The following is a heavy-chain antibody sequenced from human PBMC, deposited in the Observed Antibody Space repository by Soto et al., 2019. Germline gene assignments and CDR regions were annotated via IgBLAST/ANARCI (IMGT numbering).Heavy chain of an antibody. D-gene: IGHD3-3*01. V-gene: IGHV1-3*01. CDR1: GYTFTSYA. CDR2: INAGNGNT. CDR3: ARSRNYDFWSGSSYYYYGMDV. Sequence: ASVKVSCKASGYTFTSYAMHWVRQAPGQRLEWMGWINAGNGNTKYSQKFQGRVTITRDTSASTAYMELSSLRSEDTAVYYCARSRNYDFWSGSSYYYYGMDVWGQGTTVTVSS. J-gene: IGHJ6*02.